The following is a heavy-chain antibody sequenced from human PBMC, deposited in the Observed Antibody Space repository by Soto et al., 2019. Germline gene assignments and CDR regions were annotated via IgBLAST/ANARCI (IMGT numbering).Heavy chain of an antibody. CDR3: ARVGVAVAGTNY. D-gene: IGHD6-19*01. Sequence: QVQLVQSGAEVKKPGASVKVSCKASGYTFTSYAMHWVRQAPGQRLEWMGWINAGNGNTKYSQKFQGRVTITRATSASTAYMELSSLRSEDTAVYYCARVGVAVAGTNYWGQGTMVTVSS. CDR2: INAGNGNT. V-gene: IGHV1-3*01. J-gene: IGHJ4*02. CDR1: GYTFTSYA.